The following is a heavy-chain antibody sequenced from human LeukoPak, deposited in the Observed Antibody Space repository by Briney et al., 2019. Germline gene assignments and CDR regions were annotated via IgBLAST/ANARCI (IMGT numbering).Heavy chain of an antibody. CDR1: GFTLSSYT. CDR2: ISVSGNT. Sequence: GGSLRLSCAASGFTLSSYTMSWVRQAPGKGLEWVSAISVSGNTYHADSVKGRFTISRDSSKNTLYLQMNRLRAEDAAVYYCAKAPVTTCSGAYCYPFDYWGQGTLVTVSS. J-gene: IGHJ4*02. D-gene: IGHD2-21*01. V-gene: IGHV3-23*01. CDR3: AKAPVTTCSGAYCYPFDY.